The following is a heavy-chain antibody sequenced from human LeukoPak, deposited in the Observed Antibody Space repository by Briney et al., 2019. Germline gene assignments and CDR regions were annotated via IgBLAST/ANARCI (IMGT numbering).Heavy chain of an antibody. CDR2: IWFDGSKK. CDR3: ARVVGVTEGWGYFDY. Sequence: GGSLRLSCAASGFTFRSYGMHWVRQAPGMGLERVAVIWFDGSKKYYADSAKGRFTISRDNPKNTVYLQMNSLRVADTAVYYCARVVGVTEGWGYFDYWGQGALVTVSS. D-gene: IGHD2-21*02. V-gene: IGHV3-33*01. J-gene: IGHJ4*02. CDR1: GFTFRSYG.